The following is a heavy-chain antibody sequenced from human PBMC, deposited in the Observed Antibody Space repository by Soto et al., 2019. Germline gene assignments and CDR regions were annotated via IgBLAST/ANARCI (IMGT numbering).Heavy chain of an antibody. CDR2: IWYDGSNK. Sequence: GGSLRLSCAASGFTFSSYGMHWVRQAPGKGLEWVAVIWYDGSNKYYADSVKGRFTISRDNSKNTLYLQMNSLRAEDTAVYYCARARCIAARPGCSHFDYWGQGTLVTVSS. V-gene: IGHV3-33*01. CDR1: GFTFSSYG. J-gene: IGHJ4*02. CDR3: ARARCIAARPGCSHFDY. D-gene: IGHD6-6*01.